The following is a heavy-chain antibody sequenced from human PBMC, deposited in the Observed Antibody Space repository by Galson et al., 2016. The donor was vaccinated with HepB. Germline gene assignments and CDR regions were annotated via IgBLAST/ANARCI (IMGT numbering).Heavy chain of an antibody. CDR2: IYPADSDT. Sequence: QSGAEVKKPGESLKISCKASGDSFTAYWFVWVRQVPGKGLEWMGIIYPADSDTRYSPSFEGHVTISVDKSITTVYLQWSSLEASDTAIYVCARAMYSGHFYAAYWGQGTPVTVSS. J-gene: IGHJ4*02. V-gene: IGHV5-51*01. D-gene: IGHD1-26*01. CDR1: GDSFTAYW. CDR3: ARAMYSGHFYAAY.